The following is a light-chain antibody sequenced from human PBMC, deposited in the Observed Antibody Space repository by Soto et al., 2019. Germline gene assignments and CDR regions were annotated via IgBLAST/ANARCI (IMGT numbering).Light chain of an antibody. Sequence: DIQMTQSPSSVSASVGDRVTITCRASQGIGSWLGWYQQKPGKAPKLLIYAAASLQSGVPSRFSATFSGTEFTLTISSLQPEDLATYFCQQAKSFPLTFGPGTKVDLK. J-gene: IGKJ3*01. CDR3: QQAKSFPLT. CDR2: AAA. V-gene: IGKV1-12*01. CDR1: QGIGSW.